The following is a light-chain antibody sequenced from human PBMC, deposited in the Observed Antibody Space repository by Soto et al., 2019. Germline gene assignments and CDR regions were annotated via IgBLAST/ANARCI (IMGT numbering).Light chain of an antibody. CDR3: XQXXNWPPVT. Sequence: EIVMTQSPATLSVSPGERATLSCRASQSVSSNLAWYQQKPGQAPRLLIYGASTRATGIPARFSGSGSGTEFTLTISSLQSEXXXVYXXXQXXNWPPVTFGGGTKVEIK. J-gene: IGKJ4*01. V-gene: IGKV3-15*01. CDR1: QSVSSN. CDR2: GAS.